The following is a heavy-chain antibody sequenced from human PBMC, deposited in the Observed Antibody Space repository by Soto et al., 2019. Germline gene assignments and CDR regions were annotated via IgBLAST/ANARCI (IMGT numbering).Heavy chain of an antibody. D-gene: IGHD1-20*01. CDR3: ARDYKRENCCSVRCNSLDV. Sequence: LSLTCTVSGDSVTSDSYFWSWIRQPPGKGLEWIGNSYYSGYYSGSTNHNPSLKSRVTVSVDTSKNQFSLKLRSVTTADTAVYYCARDYKRENCCSVRCNSLDVWGQGTTVTVSS. J-gene: IGHJ6*02. CDR2: SYYSGYYSGST. V-gene: IGHV4-61*01. CDR1: GDSVTSDSYF.